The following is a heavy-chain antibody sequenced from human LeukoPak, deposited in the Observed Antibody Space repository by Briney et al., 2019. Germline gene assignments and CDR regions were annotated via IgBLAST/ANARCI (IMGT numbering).Heavy chain of an antibody. CDR1: GFTFSHYW. CDR2: INNDGSST. Sequence: PGGSLRLSCAASGFTFSHYWMHWVRQVPGKGLVWVSHINNDGSSTTYADSVKGRFTISRDNAKNTQYLQMNSLRAEDTAVYYCERERSGWLFDYWGQGTLVTVSS. D-gene: IGHD6-19*01. CDR3: ERERSGWLFDY. V-gene: IGHV3-74*01. J-gene: IGHJ4*02.